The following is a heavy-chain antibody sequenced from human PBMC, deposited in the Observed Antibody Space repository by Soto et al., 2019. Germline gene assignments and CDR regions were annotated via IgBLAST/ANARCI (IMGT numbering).Heavy chain of an antibody. CDR3: AVTTGRYYYGSGSTYYFDY. CDR2: LIPILGTA. D-gene: IGHD3-10*01. J-gene: IGHJ4*02. V-gene: IGHV1-69*01. Sequence: QVQLVQSGAEVKKPGSSVKVSCTASGGTFSSYAISWVRQAQGQGLEWMGGLIPILGTANYAQKFQDKVTNAADEYTSKAYMELSSLRSEGTAVYYCAVTTGRYYYGSGSTYYFDYWGQGTLVTVSS. CDR1: GGTFSSYA.